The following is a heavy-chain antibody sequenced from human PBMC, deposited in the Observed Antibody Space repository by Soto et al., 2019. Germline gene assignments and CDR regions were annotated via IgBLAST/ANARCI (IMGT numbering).Heavy chain of an antibody. CDR1: GISPSSYH. J-gene: IGHJ5*02. V-gene: IGHV4-59*01. CDR2: IYYSGST. CDR3: ARGEPRTYYDFWSGYTAWFDP. D-gene: IGHD3-3*01. Sequence: ASETLFLTYPVSGISPSSYHLNSNRQPPGKGLEWIEYIYYSGSTNYNPSLKSRVTISVDTSKNQFSLKLSSVTAADTAVYYCARGEPRTYYDFWSGYTAWFDPWGQGTLVTVSS.